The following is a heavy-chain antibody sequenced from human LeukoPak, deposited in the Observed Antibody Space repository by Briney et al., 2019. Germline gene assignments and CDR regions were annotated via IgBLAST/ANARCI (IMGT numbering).Heavy chain of an antibody. CDR3: ARHGPISAPGLRWLDP. D-gene: IGHD2/OR15-2a*01. J-gene: IGHJ5*02. Sequence: SETLSLTCTVSGGSINNYYWSWIRQSPGKGLEWIGYFYNSGSKYYNPSLKSRVTISVDMSKNQFSLKLSSVTAADTAVYYCARHGPISAPGLRWLDPWGQGALVTVSS. CDR2: FYNSGSK. V-gene: IGHV4-4*08. CDR1: GGSINNYY.